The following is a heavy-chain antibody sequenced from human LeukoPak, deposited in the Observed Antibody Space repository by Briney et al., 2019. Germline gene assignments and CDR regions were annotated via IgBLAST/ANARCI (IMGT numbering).Heavy chain of an antibody. D-gene: IGHD1-26*01. CDR2: INHSGST. CDR3: ARAGASGSYWGGYYYYMDV. J-gene: IGHJ6*03. Sequence: SETLSLTCAVYGGSFSGYYWSWIRQPPGKGLEWIGEINHSGSTNYNPSLKSRVTISVDTSKNQFSLKLSSVTAADTAVYYCARAGASGSYWGGYYYYMDVWGKGTTVTVSS. CDR1: GGSFSGYY. V-gene: IGHV4-34*01.